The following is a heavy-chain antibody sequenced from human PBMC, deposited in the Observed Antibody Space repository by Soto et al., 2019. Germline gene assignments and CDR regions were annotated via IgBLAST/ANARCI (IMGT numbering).Heavy chain of an antibody. CDR1: GYTFTSYG. V-gene: IGHV1-2*04. J-gene: IGHJ3*02. CDR2: INANSGGT. CDR3: ARGIRDRRHDAFDI. Sequence: GASVKVSCKASGYTFTSYGISWVRQAPGQGLEWMGWINANSGGTNYAQKLQGWVTMTKDTSISTAYMELSRLRSDDTAVYYCARGIRDRRHDAFDICGQGTMVPVSS.